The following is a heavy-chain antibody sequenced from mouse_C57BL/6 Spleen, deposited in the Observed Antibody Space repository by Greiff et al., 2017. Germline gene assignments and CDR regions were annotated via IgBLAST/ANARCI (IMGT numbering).Heavy chain of an antibody. D-gene: IGHD2-1*01. CDR1: GYTFTSYW. CDR3: AGTLYYGNYRYAMDY. J-gene: IGHJ4*01. V-gene: IGHV1-53*01. Sequence: VQLQQPGPELVKPGASVKLSCKASGYTFTSYWMHWVNQRPGQGLEWIGNINPSNGGTNYNEKFKSKATLTVDKSSSTAYMQLSSLTSEDSAVYYCAGTLYYGNYRYAMDYWGQGTSVTVSA. CDR2: INPSNGGT.